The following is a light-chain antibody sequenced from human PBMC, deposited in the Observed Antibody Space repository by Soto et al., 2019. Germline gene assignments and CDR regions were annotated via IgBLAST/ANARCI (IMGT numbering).Light chain of an antibody. Sequence: QSALTQPRSVSGSPGQSVTISCTGTSSDVGGYNYVSWYQQHPDKAPKFIIYDINKRPSGVPDRFSGSRSGNTASLTISGLQPADEADYYCCSYAGSYTGVFGGGTKLTVL. CDR1: SSDVGGYNY. J-gene: IGLJ2*01. CDR3: CSYAGSYTGV. CDR2: DIN. V-gene: IGLV2-11*01.